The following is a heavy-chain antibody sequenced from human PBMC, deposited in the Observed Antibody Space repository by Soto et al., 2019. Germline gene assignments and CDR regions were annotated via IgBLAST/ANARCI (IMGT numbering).Heavy chain of an antibody. J-gene: IGHJ5*02. CDR3: ARGGGYSYGRNWFNP. CDR1: GGTFSSYT. CDR2: IIPIFRTA. Sequence: QVQLVQSGTEVKKPGSSVKVSCKASGGTFSSYTMSWLRQAPGQGLEWMGGIIPIFRTANYAQNFQGRVTITADDSTTTAYMELSSLRSEDTAVYYCARGGGYSYGRNWFNPWGQGTLVTVSS. V-gene: IGHV1-69*01. D-gene: IGHD5-12*01.